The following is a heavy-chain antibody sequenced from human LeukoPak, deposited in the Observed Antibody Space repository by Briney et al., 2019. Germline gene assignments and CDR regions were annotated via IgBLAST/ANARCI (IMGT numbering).Heavy chain of an antibody. V-gene: IGHV3-74*01. J-gene: IGHJ3*02. CDR3: ARDRAIYDFWSGYLHGAFDI. CDR2: INTDGSST. D-gene: IGHD3-3*01. Sequence: GGSLRLSCAASGLTFSSYWMHWVRQAPGKGPAWDSSINTDGSSTSYADSVKGRFTISRDNAKNTLYLQMNSLRAEDTAVYYCARDRAIYDFWSGYLHGAFDIWGQGTMVTVSS. CDR1: GLTFSSYW.